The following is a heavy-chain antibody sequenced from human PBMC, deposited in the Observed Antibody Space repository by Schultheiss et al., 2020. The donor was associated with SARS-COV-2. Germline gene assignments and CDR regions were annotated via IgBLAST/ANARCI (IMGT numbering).Heavy chain of an antibody. CDR2: INHSGST. Sequence: SETLSLTCAVYGGSFSGYYWSWIRQPPGKGLEWIGEINHSGSTNYNPSLKSRVTISVDKSKNQFSLKLSSVTAADTAVYYCAEGLGLAVAGPGGYWGQGTLVTVSS. J-gene: IGHJ4*02. D-gene: IGHD6-19*01. CDR3: AEGLGLAVAGPGGY. V-gene: IGHV4-34*01. CDR1: GGSFSGYY.